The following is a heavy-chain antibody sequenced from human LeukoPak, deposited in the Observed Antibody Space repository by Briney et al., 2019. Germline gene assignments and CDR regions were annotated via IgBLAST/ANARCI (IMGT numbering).Heavy chain of an antibody. J-gene: IGHJ4*02. Sequence: PSETLSLTCAVYGGSFSGYYWSWIRQPPGKGLEWIGEINHSGSTNYNPSLKSRVTISVDTSKNQFSLKLSSVTAADTAVYYCARLGYCSSTSCYDDYWGRGTLVTVSS. D-gene: IGHD2-2*01. CDR2: INHSGST. CDR1: GGSFSGYY. V-gene: IGHV4-34*01. CDR3: ARLGYCSSTSCYDDY.